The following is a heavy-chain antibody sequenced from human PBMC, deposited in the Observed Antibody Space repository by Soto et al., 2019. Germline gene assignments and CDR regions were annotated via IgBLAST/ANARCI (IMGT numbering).Heavy chain of an antibody. CDR2: IWYDGSNK. CDR3: ARDHRYCISTSCYYYYYGMDV. J-gene: IGHJ6*02. D-gene: IGHD2-2*01. Sequence: GGSLRLSCAASGFTFSSYGMHWVRQAPGKGLEWVAVIWYDGSNKYYADSVKGRFTISRDNSKNTLYLQMNSLRAEDTAVYYCARDHRYCISTSCYYYYYGMDVWGQGTTVTVSS. V-gene: IGHV3-33*01. CDR1: GFTFSSYG.